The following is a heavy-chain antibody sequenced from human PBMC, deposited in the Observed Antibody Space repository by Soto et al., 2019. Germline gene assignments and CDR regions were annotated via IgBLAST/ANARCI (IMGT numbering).Heavy chain of an antibody. Sequence: QVQLVQSGAEVKKPGASVKVSCKASGYTFTSYDIHWVRQAPGQGLEWMGWMNPNTGNAASAQKFQGRVTMTRNTSISTAYMQLSSLRSEDTAVYFCARVGRGTSGYFDYWGQGTLVTVSS. V-gene: IGHV1-8*01. CDR1: GYTFTSYD. J-gene: IGHJ4*02. D-gene: IGHD6-19*01. CDR3: ARVGRGTSGYFDY. CDR2: MNPNTGNA.